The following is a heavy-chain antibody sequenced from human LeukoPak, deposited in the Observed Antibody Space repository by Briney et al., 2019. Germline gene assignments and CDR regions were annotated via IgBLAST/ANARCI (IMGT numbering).Heavy chain of an antibody. CDR1: GGSISSSSYY. J-gene: IGHJ4*02. CDR2: IYYSGST. D-gene: IGHD3-22*01. V-gene: IGHV4-39*01. Sequence: SETLSLTCTVSGGSISSSSYYWGWIRQPPGKGLEWIVSIYYSGSTYYNPSLKSRITISVDTSKNQFSLKLSSVTAADTAVYYCARHAYSSGYYWGQGTLVTVSS. CDR3: ARHAYSSGYY.